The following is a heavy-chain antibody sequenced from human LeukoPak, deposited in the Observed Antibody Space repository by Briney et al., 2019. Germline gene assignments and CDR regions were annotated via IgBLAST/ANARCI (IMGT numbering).Heavy chain of an antibody. J-gene: IGHJ3*02. CDR2: LYSGGDT. D-gene: IGHD4-11*01. CDR1: GFTVSGNY. Sequence: GGSLRLSCAGSGFTVSGNYMTWVRQAPGKGLEWVSLLYSGGDTYYADSVKGRFTISRDSSKNTLYLQMNSLRAEDTAVYYCARERDYTRDAFDMWGRGTMVTVSS. V-gene: IGHV3-53*01. CDR3: ARERDYTRDAFDM.